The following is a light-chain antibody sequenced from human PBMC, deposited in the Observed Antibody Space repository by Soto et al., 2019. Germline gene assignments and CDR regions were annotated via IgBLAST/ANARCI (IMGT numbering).Light chain of an antibody. CDR1: QSVSSY. CDR3: QQRSDWFT. Sequence: EIVLTQSPATLSLSPGEIATLSCRASQSVSSYLALYQQKPGQAPRLLIYDASKRATGIPVRFSGSGSGTDFTLTISSLEPEDFAVYYCQQRSDWFTFGQGTRLEIK. CDR2: DAS. J-gene: IGKJ5*01. V-gene: IGKV3-11*01.